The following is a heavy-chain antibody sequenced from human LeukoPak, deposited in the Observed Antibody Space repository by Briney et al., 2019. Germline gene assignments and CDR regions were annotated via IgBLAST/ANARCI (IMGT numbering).Heavy chain of an antibody. CDR2: INAGNGNT. Sequence: GASVKVSCKASGYTFTSYAMHWVRQAPGQRLEWMGWINAGNGNTKYSQKFQGRVTITRDTSASTAYMELSSLRSEDTAVYYCARDPFPRYSSGWYGYWGQGTLVTVSS. V-gene: IGHV1-3*01. J-gene: IGHJ4*02. D-gene: IGHD6-19*01. CDR3: ARDPFPRYSSGWYGY. CDR1: GYTFTSYA.